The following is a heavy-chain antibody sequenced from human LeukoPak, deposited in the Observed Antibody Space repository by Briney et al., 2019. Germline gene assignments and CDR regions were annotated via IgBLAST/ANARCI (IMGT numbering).Heavy chain of an antibody. CDR1: GFTFSSYW. V-gene: IGHV3-7*04. J-gene: IGHJ4*02. CDR2: IKPDGSEK. Sequence: GGSLTLSCAASGFTFSSYWMSWVRQAPREGLEWVANIKPDGSEKNYVDSVKGRFTISRDNAKNSLYLQMNSLRAEDTAVYYCARGLLAAAGIDYWGQGALVSVSS. CDR3: ARGLLAAAGIDY. D-gene: IGHD6-13*01.